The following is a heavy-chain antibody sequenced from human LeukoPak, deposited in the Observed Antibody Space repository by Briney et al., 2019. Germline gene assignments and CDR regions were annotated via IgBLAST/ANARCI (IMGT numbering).Heavy chain of an antibody. Sequence: GGSLRLSCAASGFTVSSYSMNWVRQAPGKGLEWVSYISSSTNTIYYADSVKGRFTISRDNAKNSLFLQMNSLRDEDTAVYYCARGGYGANDDAFDIWGQGTMVTVSS. J-gene: IGHJ3*02. CDR2: ISSSTNTI. V-gene: IGHV3-48*02. CDR1: GFTVSSYS. D-gene: IGHD4-23*01. CDR3: ARGGYGANDDAFDI.